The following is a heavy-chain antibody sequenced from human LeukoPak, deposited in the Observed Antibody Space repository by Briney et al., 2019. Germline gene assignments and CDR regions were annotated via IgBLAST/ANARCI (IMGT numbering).Heavy chain of an antibody. J-gene: IGHJ4*02. Sequence: GGSLRLSCVVSEITFNNYAMSWVRQAPGKGLEWVSAVHGRSGDTYYADSVKGRFTISRDNSKNTMYLQMNSLRAEDTAVYFCAKVDWVSTSYNPDCRGQGTLVTVSS. V-gene: IGHV3-23*01. CDR2: VHGRSGDT. CDR3: AKVDWVSTSYNPDC. D-gene: IGHD5-24*01. CDR1: EITFNNYA.